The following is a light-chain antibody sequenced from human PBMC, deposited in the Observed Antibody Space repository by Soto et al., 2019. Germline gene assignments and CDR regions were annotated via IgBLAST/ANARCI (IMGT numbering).Light chain of an antibody. CDR3: HVWDISSDHSL. J-gene: IGLJ1*01. CDR2: DDS. Sequence: SYELTQPPSVSVAPGQTARITCGGNNIGGKSVHWYQQKPGQAPVLVVYDDSDRPSGIPDRFSGSNSGDTATLTIRRVEAGDVFDYYCHVWDISSDHSLFGTGPRAT. CDR1: NIGGKS. V-gene: IGLV3-21*02.